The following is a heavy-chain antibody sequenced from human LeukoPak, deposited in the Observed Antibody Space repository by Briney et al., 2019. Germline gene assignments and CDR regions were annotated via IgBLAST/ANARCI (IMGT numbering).Heavy chain of an antibody. D-gene: IGHD2-15*01. CDR1: GGSISSYY. CDR3: ARDRGMTTPYDAFDI. V-gene: IGHV4-59*01. J-gene: IGHJ3*02. CDR2: IYYSGST. Sequence: SETLSLTCTVSGGSISSYYCSWIRQPPGKGLEWIGYIYYSGSTNYNPSLKSRVTISVDTSKNQFSLKLSSVTAADTAVYYCARDRGMTTPYDAFDIWGQGTMVTVSS.